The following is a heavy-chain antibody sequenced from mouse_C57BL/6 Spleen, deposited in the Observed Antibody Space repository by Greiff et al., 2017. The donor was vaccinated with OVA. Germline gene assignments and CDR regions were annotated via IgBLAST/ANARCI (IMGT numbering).Heavy chain of an antibody. V-gene: IGHV1-50*01. Sequence: VQLQQPGAELVKPGASVKLSCKASGYTFTSYWMQWVKQRPGQGLEWIGEIDPSDSYTNYNQKFKGKATLTVDTSSSTAYMQLSSLTSEDSAVYYCARYSGSSYGDYFDYWGQGTTLTVSS. CDR1: GYTFTSYW. CDR2: IDPSDSYT. D-gene: IGHD1-1*01. J-gene: IGHJ2*01. CDR3: ARYSGSSYGDYFDY.